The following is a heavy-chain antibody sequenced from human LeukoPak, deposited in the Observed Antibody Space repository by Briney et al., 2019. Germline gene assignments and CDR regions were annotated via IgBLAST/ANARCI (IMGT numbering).Heavy chain of an antibody. CDR3: ARFFRVTIGIAAAGTGPYYYYGMDV. Sequence: ASVKVSCKASGYTFTSYDINWVRQATGQGLEWMGWMNPNSGNTGYAQKFQGRVTMTRNTSISTAYMELSSLRSEDTAVYYCARFFRVTIGIAAAGTGPYYYYGMDVWGQGTTVTVSS. J-gene: IGHJ6*02. V-gene: IGHV1-8*01. CDR1: GYTFTSYD. D-gene: IGHD6-13*01. CDR2: MNPNSGNT.